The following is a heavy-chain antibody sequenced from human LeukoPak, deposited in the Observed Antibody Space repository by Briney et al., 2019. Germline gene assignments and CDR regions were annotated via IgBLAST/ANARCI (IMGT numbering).Heavy chain of an antibody. CDR1: GYTFTSYA. V-gene: IGHV7-4-1*02. J-gene: IGHJ4*02. CDR3: ARGGLGYYDSRGYYYDYYFDY. D-gene: IGHD3-22*01. CDR2: INTNTGNP. Sequence: ASVKVSCKASGYTFTSYAMNWVLQDPGQGLEWMGWINTNTGNPTYAQGFTGRCVFFLDTSVSTAYLQISSIKAEDNVVYYCARGGLGYYDSRGYYYDYYFDYWGQGTLVTVSS.